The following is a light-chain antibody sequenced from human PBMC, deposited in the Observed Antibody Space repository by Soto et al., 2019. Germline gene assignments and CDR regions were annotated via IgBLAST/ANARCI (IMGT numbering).Light chain of an antibody. J-gene: IGKJ5*01. CDR2: DAS. CDR1: LDISNY. V-gene: IGKV1-33*01. Sequence: DIQMTQSPSSLSASVGDRVTITCQASLDISNYLNWYQQKPGKAPKLLIYDASNLETGVPSRFSGSGSGTDFTFTISSLQADDIATYYCQQYDNLSITFGQGTRLEIK. CDR3: QQYDNLSIT.